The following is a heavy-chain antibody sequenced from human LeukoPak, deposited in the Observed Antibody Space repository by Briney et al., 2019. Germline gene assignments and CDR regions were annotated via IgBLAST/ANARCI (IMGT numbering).Heavy chain of an antibody. CDR3: AKEPHSYSPFDY. CDR1: GFTFSSYG. Sequence: GGSLRLSCAASGFTFSSYGMHWVRQAPGKGLEWVAVISYDGSNKYYADSVKGRFTISRDNSKNTLYLQMNSLRAEDTAVYYCAKEPHSYSPFDYWGQGTLVTVSS. J-gene: IGHJ4*02. V-gene: IGHV3-30*18. D-gene: IGHD5-18*01. CDR2: ISYDGSNK.